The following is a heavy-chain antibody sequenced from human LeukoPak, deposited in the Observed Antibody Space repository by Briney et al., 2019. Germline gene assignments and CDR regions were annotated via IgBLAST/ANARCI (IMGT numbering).Heavy chain of an antibody. CDR2: IYYSGST. J-gene: IGHJ4*02. CDR3: ASSIVGSSWPFDY. Sequence: TSETLSLTCTVSGGSISSYYWSWIRQPPGKGLEWIGYIYYSGSTNYNPSLKSRVTILVETSKNQFSLKLSSVTAADTAVYYCASSIVGSSWPFDYWGQGTLVTVSS. D-gene: IGHD6-13*01. V-gene: IGHV4-59*01. CDR1: GGSISSYY.